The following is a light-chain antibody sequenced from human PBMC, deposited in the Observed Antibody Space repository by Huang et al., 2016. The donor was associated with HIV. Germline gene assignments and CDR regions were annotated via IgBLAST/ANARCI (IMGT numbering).Light chain of an antibody. CDR1: QRPVYIDGKTY. Sequence: DIVMTQTPLSLSVTAGQPASISCQSSQRPVYIDGKTYLYWLLQKPGQSPQLLIYEVSQRFSGVPDRVSGSGSGTDFTLEISRVEAEDAGVYYCVQTVEPPWTFGQGTKVEIK. CDR2: EVS. J-gene: IGKJ1*01. CDR3: VQTVEPPWT. V-gene: IGKV2D-29*02.